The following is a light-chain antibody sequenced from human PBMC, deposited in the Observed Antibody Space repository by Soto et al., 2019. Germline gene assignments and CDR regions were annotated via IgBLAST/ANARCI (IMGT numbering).Light chain of an antibody. CDR1: QSIPNS. CDR2: AAS. Sequence: DIQLTQSPSSLSASIGDRFTITCRAIQSIPNSLNWYQQKPGKAPKLLIYAASSLQSGVPSRFSGSGSGTDFTLTISSLQREDFATYFCQQSYSSSWTFGQGTKVDIK. CDR3: QQSYSSSWT. J-gene: IGKJ1*01. V-gene: IGKV1-39*01.